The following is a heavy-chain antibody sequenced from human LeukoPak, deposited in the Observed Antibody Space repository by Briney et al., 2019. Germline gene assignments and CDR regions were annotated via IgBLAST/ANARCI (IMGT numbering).Heavy chain of an antibody. CDR2: IYYDGST. CDR3: TKVGLSGLFDY. J-gene: IGHJ4*02. CDR1: GVSINDFY. D-gene: IGHD3-10*01. Sequence: SETLSLTCTVSGVSINDFYWTWIRRSPGNGLEWIGYIYYDGSTDYNPSLKSRVTMSIDTSRSQFSLKLNSVTAADTAVYYCTKVGLSGLFDYWGQGALVTVSS. V-gene: IGHV4-59*01.